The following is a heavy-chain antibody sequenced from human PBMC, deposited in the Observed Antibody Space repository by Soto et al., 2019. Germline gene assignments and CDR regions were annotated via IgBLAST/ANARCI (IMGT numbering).Heavy chain of an antibody. J-gene: IGHJ5*02. V-gene: IGHV4-31*03. Sequence: SETLSLTCTVSGGSISSGGYYWSWIRQHPGKGLVWIGYVYYSGSTYYNPSLKSRVTISVDTSKNQFSLKLSSVTAADTAVYYCASVSPYGGNSDAVDPWGQGTLVTVSS. D-gene: IGHD4-17*01. CDR3: ASVSPYGGNSDAVDP. CDR1: GGSISSGGYY. CDR2: VYYSGST.